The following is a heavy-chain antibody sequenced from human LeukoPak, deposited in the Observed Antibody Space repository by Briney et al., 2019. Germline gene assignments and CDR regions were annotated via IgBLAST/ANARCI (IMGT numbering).Heavy chain of an antibody. CDR2: INHSGST. Sequence: SETLSLTCAVYGGSFSGYYWSWIRQPPGKGLEWIGEINHSGSTNYNPSLKSRVTISVDTSKNQFSLKLSSVTAADTAVHYCARGLRGYSYGARRDDYWGQGTLVTVSS. V-gene: IGHV4-34*01. D-gene: IGHD5-18*01. CDR1: GGSFSGYY. J-gene: IGHJ4*02. CDR3: ARGLRGYSYGARRDDY.